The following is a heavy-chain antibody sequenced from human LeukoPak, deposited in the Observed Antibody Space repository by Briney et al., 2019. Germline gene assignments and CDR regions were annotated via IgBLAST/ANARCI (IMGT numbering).Heavy chain of an antibody. CDR3: ARAPSSTRNYYYGMDV. CDR1: GYTSTSYD. D-gene: IGHD1-1*01. Sequence: GASVKVSCKASGYTSTSYDINWVRQATGQGLEGMGWMNPNSGNTGYAQKFQGRVTMTRNTSISTAYMELSSLRSEDTAVYYCARAPSSTRNYYYGMDVWGQGTTVTVSS. J-gene: IGHJ6*02. CDR2: MNPNSGNT. V-gene: IGHV1-8*01.